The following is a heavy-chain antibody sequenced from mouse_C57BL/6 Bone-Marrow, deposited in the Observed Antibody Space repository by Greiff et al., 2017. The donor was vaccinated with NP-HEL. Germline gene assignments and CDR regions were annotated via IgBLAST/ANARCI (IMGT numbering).Heavy chain of an antibody. CDR3: ARSEGSSPSYYAMDY. J-gene: IGHJ4*01. D-gene: IGHD1-1*01. V-gene: IGHV1-53*01. CDR2: INPSYGGT. Sequence: QVQLQQPGTELVKPGASVKLSCKASGYTFTSYWMHWVKQRPGQGLEWIGNINPSYGGTNYNEKFKSKATLTVDKSSSTAYMQLSSLTSEDSAVYYCARSEGSSPSYYAMDYWGQGTSVTVSS. CDR1: GYTFTSYW.